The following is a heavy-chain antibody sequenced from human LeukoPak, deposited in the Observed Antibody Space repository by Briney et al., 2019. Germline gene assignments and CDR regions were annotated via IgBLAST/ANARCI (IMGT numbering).Heavy chain of an antibody. CDR1: GFSSNSYW. V-gene: IGHV3-74*01. D-gene: IGHD3-10*01. Sequence: GGSLRLSCAASGFSSNSYWMHWARQAPGKGLVWVARINGDGRSINYADSGKGRFTISRDNAKNTLYLQMNSLRVEDTAVYYCARGRGPYGWFDPWGQGTLVTVSS. CDR2: INGDGRSI. J-gene: IGHJ5*02. CDR3: ARGRGPYGWFDP.